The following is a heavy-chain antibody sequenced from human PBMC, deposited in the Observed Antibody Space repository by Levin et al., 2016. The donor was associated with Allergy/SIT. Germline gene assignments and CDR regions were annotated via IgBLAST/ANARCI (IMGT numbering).Heavy chain of an antibody. Sequence: SETLSLTCTVSGGSTSSYYWSWIRQPPGKGLEWIGYIYNSGSTNYNPSLKSRVTISVDTSKNQFSLQLNSVTTADTAVYYCARGLQAGDSGWFSLYNGMDVWGLGTSVTVSS. D-gene: IGHD4-17*01. V-gene: IGHV4-59*01. CDR1: GGSTSSYY. CDR2: IYNSGST. J-gene: IGHJ6*02. CDR3: ARGLQAGDSGWFSLYNGMDV.